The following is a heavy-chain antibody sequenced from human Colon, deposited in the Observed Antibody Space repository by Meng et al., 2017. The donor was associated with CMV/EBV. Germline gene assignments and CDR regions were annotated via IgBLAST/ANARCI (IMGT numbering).Heavy chain of an antibody. V-gene: IGHV3-30-3*01. CDR3: ARDRPVGIEY. J-gene: IGHJ4*02. CDR2: KSSDGSIE. Sequence: GESLKISCAASGIPIGGYSMHWVRQAPGKGLEWLAIKSSDGSIESYADSVKGRFFISRDHSKSSVYLQMNSLRSDDTAVYYCARDRPVGIEYWGQGTSVTVSS. D-gene: IGHD4-23*01. CDR1: GIPIGGYS.